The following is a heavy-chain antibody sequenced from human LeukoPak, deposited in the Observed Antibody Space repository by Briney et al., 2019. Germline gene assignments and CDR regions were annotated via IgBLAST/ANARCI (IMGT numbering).Heavy chain of an antibody. CDR3: ARGRYGSGSYVSAS. Sequence: ASVKVSCKPSGYTFTSYDINWVRQATGQGLEWMGWMNPNSGNTGYAQKFQGRVTMTRNTTISTAYMELSSLRSEDTAVYYCARGRYGSGSYVSASWGQGTLVTVSS. J-gene: IGHJ4*02. D-gene: IGHD3-10*01. V-gene: IGHV1-8*01. CDR1: GYTFTSYD. CDR2: MNPNSGNT.